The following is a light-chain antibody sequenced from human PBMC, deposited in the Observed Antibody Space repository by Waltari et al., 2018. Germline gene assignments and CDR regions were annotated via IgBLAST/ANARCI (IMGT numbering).Light chain of an antibody. V-gene: IGLV1-44*01. CDR3: AAWDDSLNGRWV. J-gene: IGLJ3*02. CDR1: ASNIGNNV. Sequence: QSVLTPPPSASGPPGQGVTIPCSAGASNIGNNVLNWYQQVPGKAPKLLIYRSDRRPAGVPDRFSGSKSGTSASLAISGLQSEDEADYYCAAWDDSLNGRWVFGGGTKVTVL. CDR2: RSD.